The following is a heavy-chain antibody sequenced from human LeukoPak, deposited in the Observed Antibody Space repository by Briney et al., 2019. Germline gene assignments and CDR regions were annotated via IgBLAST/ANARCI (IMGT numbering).Heavy chain of an antibody. CDR1: GFTVSSNS. CDR3: AKEGYSRGYYSYYYMDV. D-gene: IGHD6-13*01. Sequence: PGGSLRLSCTVSGFTVSSNSMSWVRQAPGKGLEWVSFIYSGGNTHNSDSVKGRFTISRDNSKNTLYVQMNSLRAEDTAVYYCAKEGYSRGYYSYYYMDVWGKGTTVTVSS. J-gene: IGHJ6*03. CDR2: IYSGGNT. V-gene: IGHV3-53*05.